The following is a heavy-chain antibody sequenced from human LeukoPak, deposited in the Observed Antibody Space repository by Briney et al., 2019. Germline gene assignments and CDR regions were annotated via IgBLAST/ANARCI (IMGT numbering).Heavy chain of an antibody. V-gene: IGHV4-4*02. CDR3: ARANLLRGFTSGLYYYFYIDV. J-gene: IGHJ6*03. D-gene: IGHD2-15*01. Sequence: PSGTLSLTCAVSGGSLTNSNWWSWVRQPPGKGLEWIGEIYHDGSANYSPSLKSRVTLSVDKSKNQFSLNLNSVTAADTAVYYCARANLLRGFTSGLYYYFYIDVWGKGTTVAVSS. CDR2: IYHDGSA. CDR1: GGSLTNSNW.